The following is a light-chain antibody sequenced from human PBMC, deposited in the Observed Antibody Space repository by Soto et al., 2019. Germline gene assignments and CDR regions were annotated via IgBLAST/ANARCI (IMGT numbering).Light chain of an antibody. Sequence: DIQMTQSPSTLSASFGDTVTITCRASQTVNTWLAWYQQKPGQAPKLLIYKASTLQSGVPSRFSGRGSDTEFTLTINSLQPDDFATYYCQQYNHWYSFGQGTKLEIK. CDR1: QTVNTW. CDR2: KAS. J-gene: IGKJ2*03. V-gene: IGKV1-5*03. CDR3: QQYNHWYS.